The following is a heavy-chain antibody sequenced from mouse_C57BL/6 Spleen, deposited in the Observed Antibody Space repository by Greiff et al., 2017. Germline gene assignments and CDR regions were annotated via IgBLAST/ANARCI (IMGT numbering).Heavy chain of an antibody. CDR3: ARDLYFDY. Sequence: EVNLVESEGGLVQPGSSMKLSCTASGFTFSDYYMAWVRQVPEKGLEWVANINYDGSSTYYLDSLKSRFIISRDNAKNILYLQMSSLKSEDTATYYCARDLYFDYWGQGTTLTVSS. J-gene: IGHJ2*01. CDR2: INYDGSST. CDR1: GFTFSDYY. V-gene: IGHV5-16*01.